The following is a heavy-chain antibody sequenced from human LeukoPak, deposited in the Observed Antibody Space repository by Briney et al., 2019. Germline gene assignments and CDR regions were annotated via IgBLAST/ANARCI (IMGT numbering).Heavy chain of an antibody. V-gene: IGHV4-34*01. Sequence: PSETLSLTCAVYGGPFSNYYWSWIRPPPGKGLEWIGEINHSGSTIYNPSLKSRVTISVDTSKTQFSLKLSSVTAADTAVYYCASSTILLNTVTTRWGQGTLVTVSS. CDR2: INHSGST. J-gene: IGHJ4*02. CDR3: ASSTILLNTVTTR. CDR1: GGPFSNYY. D-gene: IGHD4-17*01.